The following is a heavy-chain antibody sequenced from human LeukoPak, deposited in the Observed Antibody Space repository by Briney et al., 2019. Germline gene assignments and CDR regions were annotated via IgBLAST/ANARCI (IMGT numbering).Heavy chain of an antibody. CDR1: GFTFSSYW. CDR3: ARDGGRREDY. Sequence: GGSLRLSCVASGFTFSSYWATWVRQAPGKGLEWVANIDSDGSHQYYVDSVKGRFTISKDNAKNSLYLQMNSLRAEDTAVYYCARDGGRREDYWGQGALVTVSS. V-gene: IGHV3-7*01. J-gene: IGHJ4*02. D-gene: IGHD2-15*01. CDR2: IDSDGSHQ.